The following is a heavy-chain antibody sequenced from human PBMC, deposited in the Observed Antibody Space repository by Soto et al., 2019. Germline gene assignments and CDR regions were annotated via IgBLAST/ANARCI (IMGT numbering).Heavy chain of an antibody. Sequence: QITLKESGPTLVKPTQTLTLTCTFSGFSLSTSGVGVGWIRQPPGKALDWLALIYWDDDKRYSPSLKSRLTITKDNSKNQVVLTMTNMDPVDTATYYCARDFKYCGGDCYSYYFDYWGQGTLVTVSS. V-gene: IGHV2-5*02. CDR3: ARDFKYCGGDCYSYYFDY. CDR2: IYWDDDK. CDR1: GFSLSTSGVG. J-gene: IGHJ4*02. D-gene: IGHD2-21*02.